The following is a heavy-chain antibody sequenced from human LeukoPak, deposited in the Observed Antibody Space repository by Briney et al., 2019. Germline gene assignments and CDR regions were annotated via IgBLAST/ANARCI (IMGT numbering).Heavy chain of an antibody. Sequence: GASVKVSCKASGGTFSSYATSWVRQAPGQGLEWMGGIIPIFGTANYAQKFQGRVTITADESTSTAYMELSSLGSEDTAVYYCAKGPSHYDYVWGSYPPENWFDPWGQGTLVTVSS. D-gene: IGHD3-16*02. J-gene: IGHJ5*02. CDR3: AKGPSHYDYVWGSYPPENWFDP. CDR2: IIPIFGTA. CDR1: GGTFSSYA. V-gene: IGHV1-69*13.